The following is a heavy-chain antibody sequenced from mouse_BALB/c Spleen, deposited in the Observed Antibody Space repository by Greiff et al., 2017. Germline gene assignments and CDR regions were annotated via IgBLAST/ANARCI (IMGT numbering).Heavy chain of an antibody. CDR3: ARGGPTATGAY. CDR2: ISSGGST. V-gene: IGHV5-6-5*01. Sequence: EVQLVESGGGLVKPGGSLKLSCAASGFAFSSYDMSWVRQTPEKRLEWVAYISSGGSTYYPDSVKGRFTISRDNARNILYLQMSSLRSEDTAMYYCARGGPTATGAYWGQGTLVTVSA. CDR1: GFAFSSYD. J-gene: IGHJ3*01. D-gene: IGHD1-2*01.